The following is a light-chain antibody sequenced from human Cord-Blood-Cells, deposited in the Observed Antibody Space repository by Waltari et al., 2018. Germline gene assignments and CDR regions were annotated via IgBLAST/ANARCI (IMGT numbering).Light chain of an antibody. Sequence: DIQMTQSPSSLSASVGARVTMTCRASQSIIRYLNWYQQKPGKAPKPLIYAASSLKSGVASSLSGSGSGTDFTLSISSLQPEDFATYYCQQRYRTPLTGGGGTKVEIK. J-gene: IGKJ4*01. V-gene: IGKV1-39*01. CDR2: AAS. CDR3: QQRYRTPLT. CDR1: QSIIRY.